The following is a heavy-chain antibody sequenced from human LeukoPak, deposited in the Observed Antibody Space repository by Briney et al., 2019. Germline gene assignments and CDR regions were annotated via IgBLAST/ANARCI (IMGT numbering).Heavy chain of an antibody. V-gene: IGHV1-69*04. CDR1: GGTFSSYA. J-gene: IGHJ4*02. CDR2: IIPILGIA. Sequence: GASVKVSCKASGGTFSSYAISWVRQAPGQGLEWMGRIIPILGIANYAQKFQGRVTITADKSTSTAYMELSSLRSEDTAVYYCAREALSGSSLDYWGQGTLVTVSS. CDR3: AREALSGSSLDY. D-gene: IGHD1-26*01.